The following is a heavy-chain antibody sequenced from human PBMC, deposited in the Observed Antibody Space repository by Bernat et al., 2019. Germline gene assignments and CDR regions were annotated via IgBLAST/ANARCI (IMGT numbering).Heavy chain of an antibody. D-gene: IGHD2-8*02. CDR3: ARDTPRGCTGGVCKSYYYYYYMDV. CDR1: GFTFNSYA. J-gene: IGHJ6*03. Sequence: EVQLLESGGGLVQPGGSLRLSCAASGFTFNSYAMSWVRQAPGKGLEWVSTISGSGGGTYYADSVRGRFTISRDNSKNSLYLQMNSLRAEDTAVYYCARDTPRGCTGGVCKSYYYYYYMDVWGKGTTVTVSS. CDR2: ISGSGGGT. V-gene: IGHV3-23*01.